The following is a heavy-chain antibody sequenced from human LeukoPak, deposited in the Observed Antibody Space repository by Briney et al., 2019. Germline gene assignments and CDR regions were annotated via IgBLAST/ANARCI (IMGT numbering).Heavy chain of an antibody. D-gene: IGHD5-18*01. CDR1: GGSISSGSYY. CDR3: ARATAQYYHYYGMDV. Sequence: PSETLSLTSTVSGGSISSGSYYWSWIRQPAGTGLEWIGRIYTSGSTNYNPSLKSRVTISVDTSKNQFSLKLSSVTAADTAVYYCARATAQYYHYYGMDVWGQGTTVTVSS. J-gene: IGHJ6*02. V-gene: IGHV4-61*02. CDR2: IYTSGST.